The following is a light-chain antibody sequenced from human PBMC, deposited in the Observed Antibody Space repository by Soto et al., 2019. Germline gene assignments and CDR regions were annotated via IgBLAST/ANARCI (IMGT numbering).Light chain of an antibody. J-gene: IGLJ1*01. V-gene: IGLV2-8*01. CDR1: RNDIGAYEF. CDR2: EVV. Sequence: QSALTQPPSASGSPGQSVTISCTGTRNDIGAYEFVSWYQHHPGKAPKLIIYEVVQWPSGVPDRFSGSKSGNTASLTVSGLQAADEADYYCKSYAGSNTYVFGTGTNVTVL. CDR3: KSYAGSNTYV.